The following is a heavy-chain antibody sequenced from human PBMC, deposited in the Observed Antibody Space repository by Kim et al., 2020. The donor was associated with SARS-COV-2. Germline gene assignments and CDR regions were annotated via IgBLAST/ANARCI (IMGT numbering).Heavy chain of an antibody. CDR3: SSFAC. V-gene: IGHV3-30*03. Sequence: GGSLRLSCAASGFTLRSTNMHWVRQAPGKGLEWVAAISYDGSFKWYADSVKGRFTVSRDTSKNTLYLQMDSPREEDTAVYYCSSFACWGQGTLITVSS. CDR2: ISYDGSFK. CDR1: GFTLRSTN. J-gene: IGHJ4*02.